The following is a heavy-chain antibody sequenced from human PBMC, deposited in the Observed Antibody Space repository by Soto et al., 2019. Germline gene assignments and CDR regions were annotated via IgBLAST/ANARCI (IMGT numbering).Heavy chain of an antibody. CDR1: GGSIGSAAYY. CDR2: ISHSGST. CDR3: AREYTYGSNFFDC. J-gene: IGHJ4*02. Sequence: QVQLQESGPGLVKPSQTLSLTCNVSGGSIGSAAYYWSWIRQHPGEGLEWIGYISHSGSTYYNPSLKSRVIISVDTSKNQFSLSLTSVTAADTAVYYSAREYTYGSNFFDCWGQGALVTVSS. V-gene: IGHV4-31*03. D-gene: IGHD5-18*01.